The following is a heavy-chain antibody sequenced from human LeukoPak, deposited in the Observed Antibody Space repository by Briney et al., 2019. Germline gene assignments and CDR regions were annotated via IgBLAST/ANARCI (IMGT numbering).Heavy chain of an antibody. CDR1: GFTFSNYA. J-gene: IGHJ4*02. CDR3: AKTGSYYYFDY. D-gene: IGHD1-26*01. Sequence: PGGSLRLSCAASGFTFSNYAMSWVRQAPGKGLEWVSGISGSGGNTYYADSVKGRFTISRDSSKNTLYLQMNSLRAEDTAIYYCAKTGSYYYFDYWGQGTLVTVSS. V-gene: IGHV3-23*01. CDR2: ISGSGGNT.